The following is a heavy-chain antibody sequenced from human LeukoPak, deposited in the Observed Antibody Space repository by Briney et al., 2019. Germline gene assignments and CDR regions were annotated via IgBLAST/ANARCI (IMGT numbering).Heavy chain of an antibody. CDR1: GGSISSGDYY. CDR3: ARGWGLYYDSSGPGAFDI. V-gene: IGHV4-30-4*01. D-gene: IGHD3-22*01. Sequence: SETLSLTCTVSGGSISSGDYYWRWIRQPPGKGLEWIGCIYYSGSTYYNPSLKSRVTISVDTSKNQFSLKLSSVTAADTAVYYCARGWGLYYDSSGPGAFDIWGQGTMVTVSS. J-gene: IGHJ3*02. CDR2: IYYSGST.